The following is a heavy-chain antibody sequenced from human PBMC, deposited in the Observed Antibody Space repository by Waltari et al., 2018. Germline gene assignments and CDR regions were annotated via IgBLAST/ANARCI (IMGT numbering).Heavy chain of an antibody. CDR2: IYYSGRT. Sequence: QVQLQESGPGLVKPSQPLSLTRTVSGGSLRSHGYYWRWIRQHPGKGLEWIGSIYYSGRTSYNPSLTSRVSISVDTSKNQFSLKLTSVTAADTAMFYCARCITARTLGYWFDPWGQGTLVTVSS. CDR1: GGSLRSHGYY. V-gene: IGHV4-31*03. J-gene: IGHJ5*02. D-gene: IGHD6-6*01. CDR3: ARCITARTLGYWFDP.